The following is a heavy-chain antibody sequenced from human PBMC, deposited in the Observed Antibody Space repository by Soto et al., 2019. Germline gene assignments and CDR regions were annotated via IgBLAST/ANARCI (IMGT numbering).Heavy chain of an antibody. CDR2: IYYSGST. Sequence: QLQLKESGPGLVKPSETLSLSCTVSGGSISTSSYYWAWIRLPPGKRLEWIGNIYYSGSTYYSPSLKSRVSMSVDTSKSQFSLKVNSVTAAYTAVYYCVRLPATGITYFDYWGQGNLVTVSS. CDR1: GGSISTSSYY. V-gene: IGHV4-39*01. CDR3: VRLPATGITYFDY. D-gene: IGHD3-10*01. J-gene: IGHJ4*02.